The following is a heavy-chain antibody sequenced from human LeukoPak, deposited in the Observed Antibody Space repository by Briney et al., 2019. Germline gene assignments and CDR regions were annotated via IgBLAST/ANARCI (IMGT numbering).Heavy chain of an antibody. Sequence: GESLKISCKASGNSITAYWIGWVRQKPGKGLEWMGLIFPGDSDTKYSPSFQGQVTVSADKSISTAYLQWGSLKASDTAMYYCATYFAGAETFDIWGQGTMVTVSS. J-gene: IGHJ3*02. D-gene: IGHD3-16*01. CDR1: GNSITAYW. V-gene: IGHV5-51*01. CDR2: IFPGDSDT. CDR3: ATYFAGAETFDI.